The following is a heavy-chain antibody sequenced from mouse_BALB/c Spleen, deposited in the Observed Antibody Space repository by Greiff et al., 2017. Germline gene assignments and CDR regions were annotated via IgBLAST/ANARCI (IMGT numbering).Heavy chain of an antibody. CDR3: ARDGNWNTTVY. Sequence: EVMLVESGGGLVQPGGSLRLSCATSGFTFTDYYMSWVRQPPGKALEWLGFIRNKANGYTTEYSASVKGRFTISRDNSQSILYLQMNTLRAEDSATYYCARDGNWNTTVYWGQGTTLTVSS. CDR2: IRNKANGYTT. D-gene: IGHD1-1*01. V-gene: IGHV7-3*02. J-gene: IGHJ2*01. CDR1: GFTFTDYY.